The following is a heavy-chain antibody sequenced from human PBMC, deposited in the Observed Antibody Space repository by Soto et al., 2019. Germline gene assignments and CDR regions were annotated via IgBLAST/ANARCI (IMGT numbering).Heavy chain of an antibody. CDR2: IYYSGST. CDR3: ARISPIWQQLDFDY. Sequence: PSETLSLTCTVSGGSISSSSYYWGWIRQPPGKGLEWIGSIYYSGSTYYNPSLKSRVTISVDTSKNQFSLKLSSVTAADTAVYYCARISPIWQQLDFDYWGQGTLVTVSS. J-gene: IGHJ4*02. D-gene: IGHD6-13*01. V-gene: IGHV4-39*01. CDR1: GGSISSSSYY.